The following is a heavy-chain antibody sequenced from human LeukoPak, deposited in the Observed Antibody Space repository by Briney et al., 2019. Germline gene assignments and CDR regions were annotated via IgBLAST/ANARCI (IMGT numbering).Heavy chain of an antibody. V-gene: IGHV4-39*07. CDR3: ARIRDTSGWYPYYYYMDV. CDR1: GGSTSSSGYY. D-gene: IGHD6-19*01. Sequence: SETLSLTCTVSGGSTSSSGYYWGWIRQPPGKGLEWIGTIYYSGSTYYNPSLKSRVTISVDTSKNQFSLKLRSVTAADTAVYYCARIRDTSGWYPYYYYMDVWGKGTTVTVSS. CDR2: IYYSGST. J-gene: IGHJ6*03.